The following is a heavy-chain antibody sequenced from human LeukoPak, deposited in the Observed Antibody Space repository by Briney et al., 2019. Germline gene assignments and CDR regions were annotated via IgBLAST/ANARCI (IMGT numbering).Heavy chain of an antibody. V-gene: IGHV4-61*02. J-gene: IGHJ2*01. CDR1: GGSISSGSYY. CDR3: ARAPDWYFDL. CDR2: IYTGGST. D-gene: IGHD2-2*01. Sequence: SETLSLTCTVSGGSISSGSYYWSWIRQPAGMGLEWIGRIYTGGSTNYNPSLKSRVTISVDTSKNQFSLKLSSVTAADTAVYYCARAPDWYFDLWGRGTLVTVSS.